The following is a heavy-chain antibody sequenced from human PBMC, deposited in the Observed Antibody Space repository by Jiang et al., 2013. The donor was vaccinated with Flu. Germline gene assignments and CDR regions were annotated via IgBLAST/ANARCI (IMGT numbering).Heavy chain of an antibody. Sequence: KPTQTLTLTCTFSGFSLSTSGVGVGWIRQPPGKALEWLALIYWNDDKRYSPSLKSRLTITKDTSKNQVVLTMTNMDPVDTATYYCAHTLLLRYCSGGSCLDWFDPWGQGTLVTVSS. D-gene: IGHD2-15*01. CDR1: GFSLSTSGVG. V-gene: IGHV2-5*01. J-gene: IGHJ5*02. CDR2: IYWNDDK. CDR3: AHTLLLRYCSGGSCLDWFDP.